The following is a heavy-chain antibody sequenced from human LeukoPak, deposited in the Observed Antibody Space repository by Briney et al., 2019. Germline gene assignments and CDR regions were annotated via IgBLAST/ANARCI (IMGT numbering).Heavy chain of an antibody. CDR2: ISGSGGST. Sequence: GGSLRLSCAASGFTFSSYAMSWVRQAPGKGLEWVSAISGSGGSTYYADSVKGRFTISRDNSKNTLELRSLRSDDTAVYYCALGYSSSWFSWSPYYYYGMDVWGQGTTVTVSS. J-gene: IGHJ6*02. CDR1: GFTFSSYA. CDR3: ALGYSSSWFSWSPYYYYGMDV. D-gene: IGHD6-13*01. V-gene: IGHV3-23*01.